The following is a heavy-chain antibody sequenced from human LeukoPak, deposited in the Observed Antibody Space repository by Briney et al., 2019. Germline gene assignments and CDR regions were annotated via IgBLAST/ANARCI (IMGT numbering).Heavy chain of an antibody. CDR3: ARGESRDAFDI. D-gene: IGHD2-2*01. CDR1: GGSISSSSYY. J-gene: IGHJ3*02. CDR2: IYYSGST. V-gene: IGHV4-39*07. Sequence: SSETLSLTCTVSGGSISSSSYYWGWIRQPPGKGLEWIGSIYYSGSTYYNPSLKSRVTISVDTSKNQFSLKLSPVTAADTAVYYCARGESRDAFDIWGQGTMVTVSS.